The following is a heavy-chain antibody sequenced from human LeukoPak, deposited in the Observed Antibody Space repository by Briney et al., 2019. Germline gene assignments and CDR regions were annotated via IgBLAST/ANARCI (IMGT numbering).Heavy chain of an antibody. CDR3: ARPDSGGYFLFDS. J-gene: IGHJ4*02. CDR1: GYTFTNYG. D-gene: IGHD3-22*01. V-gene: IGHV1-18*01. Sequence: ASVKVSCKASGYTFTNYGISWVRQAPGQGLEWMGWISPYNGNTNYALKLQGRATVTTDTSTSTAYMELRSLRSDDTAVYYRARPDSGGYFLFDSWGQGTLVTVSS. CDR2: ISPYNGNT.